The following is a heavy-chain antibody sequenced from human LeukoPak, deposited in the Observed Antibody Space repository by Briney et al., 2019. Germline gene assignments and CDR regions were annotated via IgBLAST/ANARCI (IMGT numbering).Heavy chain of an antibody. V-gene: IGHV4-30-2*01. CDR1: GGSISSGGYS. D-gene: IGHD3-22*01. Sequence: SETLSLTCAVSGGSISSGGYSWSWIRQPPGKGLEWIGYIYHSGRTYYTPSLKSRVTISVDRSKNQFSLRLSSVTAAGTAVYYCARGTGAYYYDSSGYRNDAFDIWGQGTMVTVSS. CDR3: ARGTGAYYYDSSGYRNDAFDI. CDR2: IYHSGRT. J-gene: IGHJ3*02.